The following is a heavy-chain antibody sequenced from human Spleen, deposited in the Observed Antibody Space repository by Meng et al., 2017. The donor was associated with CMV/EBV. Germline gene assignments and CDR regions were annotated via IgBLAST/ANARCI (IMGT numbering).Heavy chain of an antibody. CDR3: ASESGSYWGVDY. J-gene: IGHJ4*02. CDR2: ISWNSGSI. Sequence: GGSLRLSCAASGFTFDDYAMHWVRQAPGKGLEWVSGISWNSGSIGYADSVRGRFTISRDNAKNTLYLQMNSLRAEDTAVYYCASESGSYWGVDYWGQGTLVTVSS. V-gene: IGHV3-9*01. D-gene: IGHD1-26*01. CDR1: GFTFDDYA.